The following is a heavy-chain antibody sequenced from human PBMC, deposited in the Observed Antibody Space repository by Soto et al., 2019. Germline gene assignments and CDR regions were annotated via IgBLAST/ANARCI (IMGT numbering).Heavy chain of an antibody. J-gene: IGHJ6*02. Sequence: GASVKVSCKASGYTFTSYDINWVRQATGQGLEWMGWMYPNSGNTGYAQKFQGRGTMTRTTSIRTAYMELSRLRSEDTAVYYCARGLYDFWRGDPRRLYYHYGMAGWGQGTTVTVPS. CDR2: MYPNSGNT. V-gene: IGHV1-8*01. D-gene: IGHD3-3*01. CDR3: ARGLYDFWRGDPRRLYYHYGMAG. CDR1: GYTFTSYD.